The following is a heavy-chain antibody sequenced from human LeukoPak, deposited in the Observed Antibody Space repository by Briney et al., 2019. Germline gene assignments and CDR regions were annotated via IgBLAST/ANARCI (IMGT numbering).Heavy chain of an antibody. CDR3: AKATGTLGN. V-gene: IGHV3-30*02. CDR1: GFTFSNYG. J-gene: IGHJ4*02. CDR2: IRYDGSIK. D-gene: IGHD1-1*01. Sequence: TGGSLRLSCAASGFTFSNYGMQWVRQAPGKGLEWVAFIRYDGSIKHYADSVKGRFTISRDNSKNTLYLQMNSLTAEDTAIYYCAKATGTLGNWGQGTLVTVSA.